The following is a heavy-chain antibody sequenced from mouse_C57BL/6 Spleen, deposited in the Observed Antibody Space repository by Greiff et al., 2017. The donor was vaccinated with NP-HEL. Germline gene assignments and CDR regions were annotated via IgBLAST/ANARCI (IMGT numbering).Heavy chain of an antibody. CDR3: ARRNDYSFAY. CDR1: GYTFTSYD. CDR2: IYPRDGST. Sequence: QVQLKESGPELVKPGASVKLSCKASGYTFTSYDINWVKQRPGQGLEWIGWIYPRDGSTTYNEKFKGKATLTVDTSSSTAYMELHSLTSEDSAVYFCARRNDYSFAYWGKGTLVTVSA. V-gene: IGHV1-85*01. D-gene: IGHD2-4*01. J-gene: IGHJ3*01.